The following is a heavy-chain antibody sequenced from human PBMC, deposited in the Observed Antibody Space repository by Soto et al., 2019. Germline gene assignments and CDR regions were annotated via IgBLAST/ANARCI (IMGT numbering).Heavy chain of an antibody. CDR1: GFTFSSYA. D-gene: IGHD6-13*01. CDR3: ARDFKIAADDYYFDY. CDR2: ISYDGSNK. J-gene: IGHJ4*02. V-gene: IGHV3-30-3*01. Sequence: QVQLVESGGGVVQPGRSLRLSCAASGFTFSSYAMHWVRQAPGKGLEWVAVISYDGSNKYYADSVKGRFTISRDNSKNTLYLQMNSLRAEETAVYYCARDFKIAADDYYFDYWGQGTLVTVSS.